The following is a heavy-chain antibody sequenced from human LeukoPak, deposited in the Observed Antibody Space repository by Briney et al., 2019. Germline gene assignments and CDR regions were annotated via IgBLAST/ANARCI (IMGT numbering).Heavy chain of an antibody. CDR3: ARDRTSTEWELNDAFDI. CDR1: GYSISSGYY. D-gene: IGHD1-26*01. CDR2: IYHSGSI. V-gene: IGHV4-38-2*02. Sequence: PSETLSLTCTVSGYSISSGYYWGWIRQPPGKGLEWIGSIYHSGSIYYNPSLKSRVTISVDTSKNQFSLKLSSVTAADTAVYYCARDRTSTEWELNDAFDIWGQGTMVTVSS. J-gene: IGHJ3*02.